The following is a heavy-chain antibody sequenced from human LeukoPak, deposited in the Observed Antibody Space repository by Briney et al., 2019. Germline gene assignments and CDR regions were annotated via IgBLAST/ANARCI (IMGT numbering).Heavy chain of an antibody. V-gene: IGHV1-18*01. D-gene: IGHD6-13*01. J-gene: IGHJ4*02. CDR2: ISAYNGNT. CDR3: TRDSSLNIAAAGNFDY. Sequence: ASVKVSCKASGYTFTRYGISGVRQAAGQGREWMGWISAYNGNTKYAQKLQGRVTSTTDTSTSTAYMTLRSLGADDTAVYYCTRDSSLNIAAAGNFDYWGQGTLVTVSS. CDR1: GYTFTRYG.